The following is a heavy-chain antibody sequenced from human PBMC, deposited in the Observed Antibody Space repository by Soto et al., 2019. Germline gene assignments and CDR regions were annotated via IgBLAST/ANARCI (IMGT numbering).Heavy chain of an antibody. J-gene: IGHJ4*02. V-gene: IGHV4-39*01. D-gene: IGHD3-10*01. Sequence: ASETLSLTCTVSGGSISSSSYYWGWIRQPPGKGLEWIGSIYYSGSTYYNPSLKSRVTISVDTSKNQFSLKLSSVTAADTAVYYCARQTELLWFGDRIYYFDYWGQGTLVTVSS. CDR1: GGSISSSSYY. CDR3: ARQTELLWFGDRIYYFDY. CDR2: IYYSGST.